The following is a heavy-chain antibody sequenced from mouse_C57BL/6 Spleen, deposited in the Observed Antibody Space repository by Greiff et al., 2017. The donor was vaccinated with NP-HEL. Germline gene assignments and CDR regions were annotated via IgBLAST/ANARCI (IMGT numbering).Heavy chain of an antibody. D-gene: IGHD1-1*01. CDR1: GYTFTSYW. CDR2: IDPSDSYT. J-gene: IGHJ3*01. Sequence: QVHVKQPGAELVMPGASVKLSCKASGYTFTSYWMHWVKQRPGQGLEWIGEIDPSDSYTNYNQKFKGKSTLTVDKSSSTAYMQLSSLTSEDSAVYYCARTGITTVVDTFAYWGQGTLVTVSA. CDR3: ARTGITTVVDTFAY. V-gene: IGHV1-69*01.